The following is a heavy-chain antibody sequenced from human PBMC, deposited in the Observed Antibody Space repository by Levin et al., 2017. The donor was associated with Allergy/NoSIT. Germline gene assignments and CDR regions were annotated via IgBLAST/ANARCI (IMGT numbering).Heavy chain of an antibody. V-gene: IGHV4-59*01. D-gene: IGHD1-1*01. Sequence: PSETLSLTCTVSGGSISSYYWSWIRQPPVKGLEWIGYIYYSGSTNYNPSLKSRVTISVDTSKNQFSLKLSSVTAADTAVYYCARETHWNYFDYWGQGTLVTVSS. CDR2: IYYSGST. J-gene: IGHJ4*02. CDR3: ARETHWNYFDY. CDR1: GGSISSYY.